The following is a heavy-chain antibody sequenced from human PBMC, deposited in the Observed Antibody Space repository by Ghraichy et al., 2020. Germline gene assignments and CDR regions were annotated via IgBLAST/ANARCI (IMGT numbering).Heavy chain of an antibody. CDR3: ARDLGSDSAWFPINYYYFYGMDV. J-gene: IGHJ6*02. CDR2: INAGNGNT. V-gene: IGHV1-3*01. D-gene: IGHD6-19*01. CDR1: GYTFTNYA. Sequence: ASVKVSCKASGYTFTNYAIHWVRQAPGQRLEWMGWINAGNGNTRYSQKFQGRVTITRDTSATTAYMELSSLTSEDTAVYYCARDLGSDSAWFPINYYYFYGMDVWGQGTTVTGPS.